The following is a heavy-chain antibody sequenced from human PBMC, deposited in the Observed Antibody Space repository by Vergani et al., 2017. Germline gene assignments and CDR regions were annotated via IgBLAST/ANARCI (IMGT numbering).Heavy chain of an antibody. D-gene: IGHD3-3*01. CDR1: GGSISSSNW. V-gene: IGHV4-4*03. Sequence: QVQLQESGPGLVKPPGTLSLTCAVSGGSISSSNWWSWVRQPPGKGLEWIGSIYHSGSTYYNPSLKSRVTISVDTSKNQFSLKLSSVTAADTAVYYCARGRRITIFGVAPYYFDYWGQGTLVTVSS. CDR2: IYHSGST. CDR3: ARGRRITIFGVAPYYFDY. J-gene: IGHJ4*02.